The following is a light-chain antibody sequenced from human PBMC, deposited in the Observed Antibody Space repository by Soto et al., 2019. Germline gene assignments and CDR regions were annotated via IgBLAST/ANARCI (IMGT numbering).Light chain of an antibody. V-gene: IGLV1-40*01. CDR3: QSYDSSLSGYV. J-gene: IGLJ1*01. Sequence: QSVLTQPPSVSEAPGQRVTISCTGSSSNIGAGYEAHWYQQVPGTAPKLLIYENNNRPSGVPDRFSGSKSGTSASLAITGLXXEXXXXYYCQSYDSSLSGYVFGTGTKVTVL. CDR1: SSNIGAGYE. CDR2: ENN.